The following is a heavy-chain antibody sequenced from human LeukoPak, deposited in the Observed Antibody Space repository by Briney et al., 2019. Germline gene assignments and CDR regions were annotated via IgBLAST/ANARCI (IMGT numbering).Heavy chain of an antibody. D-gene: IGHD3-9*01. CDR3: ARQYYDILTGYYKPGDYFDY. J-gene: IGHJ4*02. CDR2: ISSSSSYI. CDR1: GLTFSSYS. Sequence: VGSLRLSCAASGLTFSSYSMNWVRQAPGKGLEWVSSISSSSSYIYYADSVKGRFTISRDNAKNSLYLQMNSLRAEDTAVYYCARQYYDILTGYYKPGDYFDYWGQGTLVTVSS. V-gene: IGHV3-21*01.